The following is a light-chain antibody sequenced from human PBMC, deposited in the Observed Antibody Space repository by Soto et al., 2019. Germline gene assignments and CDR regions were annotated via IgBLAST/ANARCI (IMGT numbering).Light chain of an antibody. Sequence: SYERTQPPSVSVAPGQTATISCGENNIDSRTVHWYQQKPGQAPLLVVYDNSFRPSGIPNRFSGSNSGNTATLTISRVEAGDEADYYCQVWDNVDGHIYVFGTGTKV. J-gene: IGLJ1*01. V-gene: IGLV3-21*02. CDR2: DNS. CDR3: QVWDNVDGHIYV. CDR1: NIDSRT.